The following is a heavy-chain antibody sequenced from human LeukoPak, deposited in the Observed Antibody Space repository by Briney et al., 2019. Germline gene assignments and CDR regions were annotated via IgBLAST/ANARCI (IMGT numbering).Heavy chain of an antibody. V-gene: IGHV3-30*02. CDR3: ARGSYVFYDSSGYGAFDI. J-gene: IGHJ3*02. D-gene: IGHD3-22*01. Sequence: PGGSLRLSCAASGFTFSSYSMNWVRQAPGKGLEWVAFIRYDGSNKYYADSVKGRFTISRDNSKNTLYLQMNSLRAEDTAVYYCARGSYVFYDSSGYGAFDIWGQGTMVTVSS. CDR1: GFTFSSYS. CDR2: IRYDGSNK.